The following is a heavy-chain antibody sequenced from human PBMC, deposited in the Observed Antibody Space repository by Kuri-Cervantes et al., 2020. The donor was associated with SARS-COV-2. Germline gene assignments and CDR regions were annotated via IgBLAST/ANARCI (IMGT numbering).Heavy chain of an antibody. CDR1: GFTFSSYA. CDR3: ARGRCSSTSCYNFDY. D-gene: IGHD2-2*02. J-gene: IGHJ4*02. CDR2: ISYDGSNK. Sequence: GGSLRLSCAASGFTFSSYAMHWVRQAPGKGLEWVAVISYDGSNKYYADSVKGRFTISRDNSKNTLYLQMNSLRAEDTAVYYCARGRCSSTSCYNFDYWGQGTLVTVSS. V-gene: IGHV3-30-3*01.